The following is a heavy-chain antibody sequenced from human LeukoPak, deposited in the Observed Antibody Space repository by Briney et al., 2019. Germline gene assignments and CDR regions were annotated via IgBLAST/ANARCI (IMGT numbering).Heavy chain of an antibody. CDR2: IYYSGTT. Sequence: SETLSLTCTVSGGSISSSSYYWGWIRQPPGKGLEWIGSIYYSGTTHYNPSLQSRTTMSVDTSKNDFSLRLSSVTAADTAVYYCARDDYGDYVLDYWGQGTLVTVSS. V-gene: IGHV4-39*07. D-gene: IGHD4-17*01. J-gene: IGHJ4*02. CDR3: ARDDYGDYVLDY. CDR1: GGSISSSSYY.